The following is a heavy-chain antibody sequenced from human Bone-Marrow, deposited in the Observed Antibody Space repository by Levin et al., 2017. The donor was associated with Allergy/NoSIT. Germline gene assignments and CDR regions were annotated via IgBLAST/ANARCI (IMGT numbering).Heavy chain of an antibody. J-gene: IGHJ2*01. V-gene: IGHV3-30*03. CDR1: GFTFSPSA. CDR2: ISNDGSKE. Sequence: GGSLRLSCTASGFTFSPSAMHWVRQAPGKGLEWVAVISNDGSKEFYADSVKGRFTISRDNSKNTLYLQMNSLRAEDTAVFYCAGGANSGFLRWYFDLWGRGTLVTVSS. D-gene: IGHD4/OR15-4a*01. CDR3: AGGANSGFLRWYFDL.